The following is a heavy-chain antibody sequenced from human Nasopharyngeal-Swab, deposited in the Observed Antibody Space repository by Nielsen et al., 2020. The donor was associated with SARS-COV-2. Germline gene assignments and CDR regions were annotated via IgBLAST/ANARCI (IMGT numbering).Heavy chain of an antibody. CDR3: AKDLRGPYFF. CDR2: IVGSGDISGSGGNT. D-gene: IGHD2/OR15-2a*01. Sequence: VRQAPGKGLEWVAAIVGSGDISGSGGNTYYADSVKGRLTISRDNSKNTLSLQMNSLRAEDTAVYYCAKDLRGPYFFWGQGTLVTVSS. J-gene: IGHJ4*02. V-gene: IGHV3-23*01.